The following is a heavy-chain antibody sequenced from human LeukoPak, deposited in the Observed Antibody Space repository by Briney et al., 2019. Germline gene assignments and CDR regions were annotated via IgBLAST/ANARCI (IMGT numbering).Heavy chain of an antibody. Sequence: ASVKVSCKASGYTFISYGISWVRQAPGQGLEWMGWISADNGNTHYAQRLQGIVTMTTDTSTRTAYMELRSLTSDDTAVYYCARGRGYNYGHFDYWGQGTLVTVSS. CDR1: GYTFISYG. D-gene: IGHD5-12*01. CDR2: ISADNGNT. CDR3: ARGRGYNYGHFDY. V-gene: IGHV1-18*01. J-gene: IGHJ4*02.